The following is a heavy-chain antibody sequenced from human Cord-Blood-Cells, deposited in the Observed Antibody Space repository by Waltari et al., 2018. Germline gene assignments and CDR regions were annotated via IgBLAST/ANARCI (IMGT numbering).Heavy chain of an antibody. D-gene: IGHD6-13*01. CDR2: NNPNSGGT. Sequence: QVQLVQSGAEVKKPGASVKVSCKASGYTFTGYYMHWVRQAPGQGLEWMGWNNPNSGGTNYAQKFQGRVTMTRDTSISTAYMERSRLRSDDTAVYYCAREGGIAAAGTKFDYWGQGTLVTVSS. CDR3: AREGGIAAAGTKFDY. CDR1: GYTFTGYY. J-gene: IGHJ4*02. V-gene: IGHV1-2*02.